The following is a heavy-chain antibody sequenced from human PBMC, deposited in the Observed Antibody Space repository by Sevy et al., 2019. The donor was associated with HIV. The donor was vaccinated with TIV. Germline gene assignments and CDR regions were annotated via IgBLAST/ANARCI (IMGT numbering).Heavy chain of an antibody. V-gene: IGHV3-7*01. J-gene: IGHJ3*02. Sequence: GGSLRLSCAASGFTFSTYWMNWVRQAPGKGLEWVANIKQDGSGKNYVDSVKGRFTISTDNARNSLFLELNSLKVEDNAVYYGATVPFSSSSADFFDIWGQGTMVTVSS. CDR3: ATVPFSSSSADFFDI. CDR2: IKQDGSGK. CDR1: GFTFSTYW. D-gene: IGHD6-6*01.